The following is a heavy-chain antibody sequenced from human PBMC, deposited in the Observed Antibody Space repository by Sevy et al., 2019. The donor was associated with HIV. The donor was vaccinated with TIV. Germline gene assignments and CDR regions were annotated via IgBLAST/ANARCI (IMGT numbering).Heavy chain of an antibody. V-gene: IGHV1-18*01. J-gene: IGHJ4*02. CDR2: ISVYGET. CDR3: ARGLYFDFRAY. CDR1: GYTFNNYG. D-gene: IGHD3-9*01. Sequence: ASVKVSCKTSGYTFNNYGISWVREAPGQGLEWMGWISVYGETNYAEKVQDRLTVTTDTSTATAYMELRSLRSDDTAVYYCARGLYFDFRAYWGQGTLVTVSS.